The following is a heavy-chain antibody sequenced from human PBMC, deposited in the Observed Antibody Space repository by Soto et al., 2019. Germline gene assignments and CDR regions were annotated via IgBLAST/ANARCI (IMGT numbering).Heavy chain of an antibody. Sequence: SETLSLTCTVSGGSISSYYWSWIRQPPGKGLEWIGYIYYSGSTNYNPSLKSRVTISVDTSKNQFSLKLSSVTAADTAVYYCARLGGADYYGSGRYFYYYYMDVWGKGTTVTVSS. V-gene: IGHV4-59*08. D-gene: IGHD3-10*01. CDR1: GGSISSYY. J-gene: IGHJ6*03. CDR2: IYYSGST. CDR3: ARLGGADYYGSGRYFYYYYMDV.